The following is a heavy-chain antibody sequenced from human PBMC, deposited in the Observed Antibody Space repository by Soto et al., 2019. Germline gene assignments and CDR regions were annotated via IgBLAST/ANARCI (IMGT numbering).Heavy chain of an antibody. D-gene: IGHD6-13*01. J-gene: IGHJ5*02. CDR1: GFTFSSYA. CDR3: AKAIAAAGTGWFAP. CDR2: ISGSGGST. Sequence: EVQLLESGGGLVQPGGSLRLSCAASGFTFSSYAMSWVRQAPGKGLEWVSAISGSGGSTYYADSVKGRFTISRDNSKNTLYVQMNSLGAGDTAVYYCAKAIAAAGTGWFAPWGQGTLVTVSS. V-gene: IGHV3-23*01.